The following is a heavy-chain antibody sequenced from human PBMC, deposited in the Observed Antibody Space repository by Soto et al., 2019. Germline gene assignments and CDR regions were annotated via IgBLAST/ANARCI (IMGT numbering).Heavy chain of an antibody. D-gene: IGHD6-13*01. J-gene: IGHJ4*02. CDR3: ASGASRWYPYFFDS. V-gene: IGHV1-69*01. Sequence: QAQVVQSGAEVRKPGSSVKLSCKASEGTFNSYAIAWVRQTPGQGLEWMGGIIPYYNTLNYAQKFQDRVTITADDSTNTVYMELSSLRSDDTAVYFCASGASRWYPYFFDSLAQGTLVTVSS. CDR1: EGTFNSYA. CDR2: IIPYYNTL.